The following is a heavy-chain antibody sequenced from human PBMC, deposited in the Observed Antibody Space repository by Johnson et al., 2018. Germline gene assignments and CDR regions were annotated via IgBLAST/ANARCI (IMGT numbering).Heavy chain of an antibody. J-gene: IGHJ6*02. Sequence: VQLVEAGGGVVQPRRSLRLSCAASGFTFSSYGMHWVRQAPGKGLEWVAVISYDGINKYYADSEKGRFTISRDNSKNTLYRKMNSLRAEETAVYYCARDRITIFGVVIPRYGMDVWGQGTTVTVSS. CDR2: ISYDGINK. V-gene: IGHV3-30*03. CDR3: ARDRITIFGVVIPRYGMDV. CDR1: GFTFSSYG. D-gene: IGHD3-3*01.